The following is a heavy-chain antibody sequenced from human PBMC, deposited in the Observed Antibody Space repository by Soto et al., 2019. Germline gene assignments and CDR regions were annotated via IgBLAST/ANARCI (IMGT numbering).Heavy chain of an antibody. J-gene: IGHJ5*02. V-gene: IGHV1-69*04. CDR2: IIPILGIA. D-gene: IGHD4-4*01. Sequence: SVKVSCKASGGTFSSYTISWVRQAPGQGLEWMGRIIPILGIANYARKFQGRVTISADKFTGTAYMELTGLRSDDTAVYYCAGDPDSHYNDSHASSYPWGQGTLVTVSS. CDR1: GGTFSSYT. CDR3: AGDPDSHYNDSHASSYP.